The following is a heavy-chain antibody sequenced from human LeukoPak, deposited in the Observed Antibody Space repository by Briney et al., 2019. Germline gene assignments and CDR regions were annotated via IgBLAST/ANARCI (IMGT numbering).Heavy chain of an antibody. CDR3: ARDGDSSGYRNWFDL. D-gene: IGHD3-22*01. Sequence: GRSLRLSCAVSGFTFSSYAMHWVRQAPGKGLEWVAVISYDGSKKYYADSMKGRFTISRDNSKNTLYLQMNSLRAEDTAVYYCARDGDSSGYRNWFDLWGQGTLVTVSS. CDR2: ISYDGSKK. J-gene: IGHJ5*02. V-gene: IGHV3-30-3*01. CDR1: GFTFSSYA.